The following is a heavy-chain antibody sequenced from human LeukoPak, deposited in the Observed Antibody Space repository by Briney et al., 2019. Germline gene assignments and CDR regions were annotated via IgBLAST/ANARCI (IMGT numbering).Heavy chain of an antibody. Sequence: PGRSLRLSCAASGFTFSTYAMHWVRQAPGKGLEGAAVISYDGSSKYYADSVKGRFTISRDKSKNTLYLQMNSLRAEDTAVYYCARARSSYGYGDAFDIWGQGTMVTVSS. V-gene: IGHV3-30*04. J-gene: IGHJ3*02. D-gene: IGHD5-18*01. CDR2: ISYDGSSK. CDR3: ARARSSYGYGDAFDI. CDR1: GFTFSTYA.